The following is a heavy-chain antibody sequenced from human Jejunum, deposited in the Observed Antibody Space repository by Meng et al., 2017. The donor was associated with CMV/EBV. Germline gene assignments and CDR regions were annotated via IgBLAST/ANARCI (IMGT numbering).Heavy chain of an antibody. V-gene: IGHV4/OR15-8*02. CDR1: ASIASNDW. Sequence: ASIASNDWRIWVRQSPAKGLEWIGEIFQTGSAMYNPSLESRVTISIDKSKNQLSLRLNSVTTEDTGVYFCAMSPGIAVAGRPSYFDFWGQGTLVTVSS. D-gene: IGHD6-19*01. CDR2: IFQTGSA. CDR3: AMSPGIAVAGRPSYFDF. J-gene: IGHJ4*01.